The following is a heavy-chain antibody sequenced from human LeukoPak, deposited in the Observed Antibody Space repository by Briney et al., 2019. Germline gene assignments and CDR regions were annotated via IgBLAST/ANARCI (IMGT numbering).Heavy chain of an antibody. CDR3: ARDTAVAGTGPSGYYYGMDV. Sequence: GASVKVSCKASGYTFTSYGISWVRQAPGQGLEWMGWISAYNGNTNYAQKLQGRVTMTTDTSTSTAYMELRSLRSDDTAVYYYARDTAVAGTGPSGYYYGMDVWGQGTTVTVSS. CDR1: GYTFTSYG. V-gene: IGHV1-18*01. J-gene: IGHJ6*02. CDR2: ISAYNGNT. D-gene: IGHD6-19*01.